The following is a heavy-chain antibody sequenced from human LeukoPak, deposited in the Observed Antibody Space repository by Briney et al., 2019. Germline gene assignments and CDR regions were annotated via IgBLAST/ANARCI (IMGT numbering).Heavy chain of an antibody. CDR1: GFTFSSHS. CDR3: ATPPSGPIDY. Sequence: GGSLRLSCAASGFTFSSHSMNWVRQAPGKGLEWVSSISSSSSYTYYADSLKGRFTISRDNAKNSLYLQMNSLRAEDTAVYYCATPPSGPIDYWGQGTLVTVSS. V-gene: IGHV3-21*01. CDR2: ISSSSSYT. D-gene: IGHD1-26*01. J-gene: IGHJ4*02.